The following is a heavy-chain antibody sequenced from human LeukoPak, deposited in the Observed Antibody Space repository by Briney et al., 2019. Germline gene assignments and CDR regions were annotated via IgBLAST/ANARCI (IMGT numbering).Heavy chain of an antibody. Sequence: ASVKVSCKASGGTFSSYAISWVRQAPGQGLEWVGGIIPIFGTANYAQKFQGRVTITTDESTSTAYMELSSLRSEDTAVYYCARDREKGSTSCPDFDYWGQGTLVTVSS. CDR3: ARDREKGSTSCPDFDY. D-gene: IGHD2-2*01. CDR2: IIPIFGTA. J-gene: IGHJ4*02. CDR1: GGTFSSYA. V-gene: IGHV1-69*05.